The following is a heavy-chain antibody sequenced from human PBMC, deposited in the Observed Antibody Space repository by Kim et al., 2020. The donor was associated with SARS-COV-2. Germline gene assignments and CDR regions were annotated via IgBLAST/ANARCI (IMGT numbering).Heavy chain of an antibody. Sequence: GGSLRLSCAASGFTFDDYAMHWVRQAPGKGLEWVSLISWDGGSTYYADSVKGRFTISRDNSKNSLYLQMNSLRAEDTALYYCAKDLSPHYYDSSGYYDIWGQGTMVTVSS. CDR3: AKDLSPHYYDSSGYYDI. D-gene: IGHD3-22*01. J-gene: IGHJ3*02. CDR1: GFTFDDYA. V-gene: IGHV3-43D*03. CDR2: ISWDGGST.